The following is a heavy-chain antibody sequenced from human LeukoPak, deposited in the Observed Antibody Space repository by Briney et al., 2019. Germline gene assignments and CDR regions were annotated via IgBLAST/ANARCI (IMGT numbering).Heavy chain of an antibody. Sequence: QAGGSLRLSRAASGFTFSSYTMNWVRQAPGKGLEWISYIMRTAADVTSYADSVEGRFTISRDDAKNSLYLQMNSLRDDDTAVYYCVRDWSYAFDLWGQGTMVTVSS. CDR1: GFTFSSYT. J-gene: IGHJ3*01. V-gene: IGHV3-48*02. CDR2: IMRTAADVT. CDR3: VRDWSYAFDL.